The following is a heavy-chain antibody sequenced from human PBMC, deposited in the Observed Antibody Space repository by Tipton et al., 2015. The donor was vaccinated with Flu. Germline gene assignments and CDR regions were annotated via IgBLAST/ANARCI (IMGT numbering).Heavy chain of an antibody. V-gene: IGHV4-4*08. CDR2: IYSSGST. D-gene: IGHD3-10*01. Sequence: LRLSCTVSGDSISSYYWSWIRQPPGKRLEWIGYIYSSGSTNYNPSLKSRVTISPDTSKNQFSLRLTSVTAADTAAYYCARRGRTVRDAFDIWGQGTMVTVSS. J-gene: IGHJ3*02. CDR3: ARRGRTVRDAFDI. CDR1: GDSISSYY.